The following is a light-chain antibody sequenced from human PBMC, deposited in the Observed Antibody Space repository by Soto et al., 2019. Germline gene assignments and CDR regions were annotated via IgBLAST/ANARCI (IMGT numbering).Light chain of an antibody. V-gene: IGKV3-11*01. Sequence: EIVLTQSPATLSLSPGERATLSCRASQSVSSYLAWYQQKPGQAPRLLIYDASNRATGIPARFSGSGSGTDFTLTIGSLEPEDFAVYYCQQRTTFGQGTRLEMK. J-gene: IGKJ5*01. CDR3: QQRTT. CDR2: DAS. CDR1: QSVSSY.